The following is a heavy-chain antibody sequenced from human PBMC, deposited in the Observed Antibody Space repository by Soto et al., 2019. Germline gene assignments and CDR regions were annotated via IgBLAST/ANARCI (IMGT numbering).Heavy chain of an antibody. CDR2: INHSGST. V-gene: IGHV4-34*01. CDR1: GGSFSGYY. CDR3: ARVVSGWYYYYYYMDV. Sequence: QVQLQQWGAGLLKPSETLSLTCAVYGGSFSGYYWSWIRQPPGKGLEWIGEINHSGSTNYNPSLKSRVTISVDTSKKQFSLKLSSVTAADTAVYYCARVVSGWYYYYYYMDVWGKGTTVTVSS. J-gene: IGHJ6*03. D-gene: IGHD6-19*01.